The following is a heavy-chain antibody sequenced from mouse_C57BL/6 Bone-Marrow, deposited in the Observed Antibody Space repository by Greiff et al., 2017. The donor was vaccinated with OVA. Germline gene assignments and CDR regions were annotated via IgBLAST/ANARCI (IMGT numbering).Heavy chain of an antibody. D-gene: IGHD1-1*01. V-gene: IGHV1-82*01. CDR1: GYAFSSSW. J-gene: IGHJ2*01. Sequence: QVQLQQSGPELVKPGASVKISCKASGYAFSSSWMNWVKQRPGKGLEWIGRIYPGDGDTNYNGKFKGKATLTADKSSSTAYMQLSSLTSEDSAVYFCAIDYGSSSFDYWGQGTTLTVSS. CDR3: AIDYGSSSFDY. CDR2: IYPGDGDT.